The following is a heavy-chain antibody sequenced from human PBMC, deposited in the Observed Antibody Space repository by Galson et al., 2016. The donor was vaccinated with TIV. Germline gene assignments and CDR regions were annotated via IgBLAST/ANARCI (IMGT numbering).Heavy chain of an antibody. J-gene: IGHJ5*01. CDR1: GFSFINYA. Sequence: SLRLSCAASGFSFINYAMTWVRQAPGKGPEWVSSISNIGDTTLYADSVRGRFTISRDNSKNTVHLRMDSLRGDDTATYYCARAGRGLYRLPFDSWGRGTLVIVSS. D-gene: IGHD3-10*01. CDR3: ARAGRGLYRLPFDS. V-gene: IGHV3-23*01. CDR2: ISNIGDTT.